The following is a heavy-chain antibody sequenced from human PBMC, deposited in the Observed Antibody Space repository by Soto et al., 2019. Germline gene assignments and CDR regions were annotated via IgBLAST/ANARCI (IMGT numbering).Heavy chain of an antibody. J-gene: IGHJ4*02. Sequence: PGGSLRLSCAASWFTVSSNYMNWVRQAPGKGLEWVSSISSSSSYIYYADSVKGRFTISRDNAKNSLYLQMNSLRVEDSAVYYCAKRPRWAISATDHFDSWGQGTLVTVSS. D-gene: IGHD6-13*01. V-gene: IGHV3-21*04. CDR3: AKRPRWAISATDHFDS. CDR1: WFTVSSNY. CDR2: ISSSSSYI.